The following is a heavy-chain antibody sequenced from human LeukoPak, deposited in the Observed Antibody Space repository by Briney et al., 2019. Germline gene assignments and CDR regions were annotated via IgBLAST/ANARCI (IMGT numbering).Heavy chain of an antibody. CDR1: GFTFASYA. D-gene: IGHD4-11*01. CDR3: ADSNYWYPVDY. CDR2: ITNSGDTT. J-gene: IGHJ4*02. Sequence: AGGSLRLSCAASGFTFASYAMRWVRQAPEKGLEWVSSITNSGDTTYYADSVKGRFTISRDNSKNTLYLQMNSLRAEDTALYYCADSNYWYPVDYWGQGTLVTVSS. V-gene: IGHV3-23*01.